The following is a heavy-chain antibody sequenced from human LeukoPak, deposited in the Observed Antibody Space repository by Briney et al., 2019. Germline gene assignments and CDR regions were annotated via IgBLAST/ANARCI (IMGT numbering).Heavy chain of an antibody. CDR2: IYSTGST. CDR3: ARIWGTLADI. V-gene: IGHV4-4*07. CDR1: GVSMNSYY. D-gene: IGHD7-27*01. Sequence: SETLSLTCNVSGVSMNSYYWSWMRQSAGRRLEWIGRIYSTGSTNHNPSLQSRVTLSLDMSKSQFSLRLTSVTAADTAVYYCARIWGTLADIWGQGTAVTVS. J-gene: IGHJ3*02.